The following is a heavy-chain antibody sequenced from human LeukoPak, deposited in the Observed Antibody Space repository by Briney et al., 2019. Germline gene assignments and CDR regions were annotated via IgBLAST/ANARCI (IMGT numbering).Heavy chain of an antibody. Sequence: SETLSLTCAVYGGSFSGYYWSWIRQPPGKGLEWIGEINHSGSTNYNPSLKSRVTISVDTSKNQLSLKLSSVTAADTAVYYCARVYTQRSYYYYYYMDVWGKGTTVTVSS. CDR2: INHSGST. CDR3: ARVYTQRSYYYYYYMDV. J-gene: IGHJ6*03. V-gene: IGHV4-34*01. CDR1: GGSFSGYY.